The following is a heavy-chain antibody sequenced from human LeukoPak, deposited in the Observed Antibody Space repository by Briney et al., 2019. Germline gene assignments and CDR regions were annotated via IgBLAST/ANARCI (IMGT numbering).Heavy chain of an antibody. J-gene: IGHJ4*02. CDR1: GFTFSNYD. D-gene: IGHD5-24*01. CDR2: ISSSSSYI. Sequence: GGSLRLSCAASGFTFSNYDMHWVRQAPGKGLEWVSAISSSSSYIYYADSIKGRFTISRDNAENSLYLQMNSLRAVDTAVYFCARGEERATITALDSWGQGTLVTVSS. V-gene: IGHV3-21*01. CDR3: ARGEERATITALDS.